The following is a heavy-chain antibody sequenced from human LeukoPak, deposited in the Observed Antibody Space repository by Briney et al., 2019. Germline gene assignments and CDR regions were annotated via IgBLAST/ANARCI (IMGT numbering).Heavy chain of an antibody. CDR2: SNTDGTI. Sequence: GGSLRLSCAASGFTFSYYSMNWVRQAPGKGLEWVSYSNTDGTISYADSVKGRFTISRDNAENSLYLQMNSLRDEDTAVYFCVRDRDYAFDFWGQGTMVTVSS. J-gene: IGHJ3*01. V-gene: IGHV3-48*02. CDR3: VRDRDYAFDF. CDR1: GFTFSYYS.